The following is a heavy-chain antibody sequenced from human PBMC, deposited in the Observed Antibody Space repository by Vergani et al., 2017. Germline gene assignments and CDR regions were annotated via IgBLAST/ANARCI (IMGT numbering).Heavy chain of an antibody. V-gene: IGHV1-69*04. Sequence: QVQLVQSGAEVKKPGSSVKVSCKASGGTFSSYAISWVRQAPGQGLEWMGRIIPILGIANYAQKFQGRVTITADKSTSTAYMELSSLRSEETAVYYCARESYDSSGYYYYYYGMDVWGQGTTVTVSS. D-gene: IGHD3-22*01. CDR2: IIPILGIA. CDR3: ARESYDSSGYYYYYYGMDV. J-gene: IGHJ6*02. CDR1: GGTFSSYA.